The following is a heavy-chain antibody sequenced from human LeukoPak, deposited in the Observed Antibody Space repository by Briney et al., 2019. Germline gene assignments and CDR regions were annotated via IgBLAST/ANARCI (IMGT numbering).Heavy chain of an antibody. D-gene: IGHD3-10*01. CDR2: IKQDGSEK. J-gene: IGHJ4*02. CDR1: GFIFSSYW. Sequence: GGSLRLSCAASGFIFSSYWMSWVRQTPGKGLEWVANIKQDGSEKNYVDSVKGRFTISRDNAKNSLYLQMNSLRAEDTAVYYCVRDHRGTFDYWGQGPLVTVSS. V-gene: IGHV3-7*03. CDR3: VRDHRGTFDY.